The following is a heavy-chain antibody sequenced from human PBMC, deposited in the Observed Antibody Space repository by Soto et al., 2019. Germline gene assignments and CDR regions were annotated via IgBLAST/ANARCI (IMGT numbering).Heavy chain of an antibody. D-gene: IGHD3-3*01. Sequence: GGFLRLSCAASGLTFGNYGRSWVRQAPGKGLEKVSAISGSGGSTYYADSVKGRFTISRDNSKNTLYLQMNSLRAEDTAVYYCAKVGQFVLRFLSDIWGQGTMVTVSS. J-gene: IGHJ3*02. CDR1: GLTFGNYG. V-gene: IGHV3-23*01. CDR3: AKVGQFVLRFLSDI. CDR2: ISGSGGST.